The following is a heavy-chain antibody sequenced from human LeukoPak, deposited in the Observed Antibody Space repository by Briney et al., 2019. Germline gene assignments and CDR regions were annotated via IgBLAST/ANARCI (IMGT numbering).Heavy chain of an antibody. D-gene: IGHD7-27*01. Sequence: SETLSLTCTVSGGSISSSSYYWGWIRQPPGKGLEWIGSIYYSGSTYYNPSLKSRVTISVDTSKNQFSLKLSSVTAADTAVYYCARSTNWGGVLYVDYWGQGTLVTVSS. CDR2: IYYSGST. CDR1: GGSISSSSYY. CDR3: ARSTNWGGVLYVDY. V-gene: IGHV4-39*07. J-gene: IGHJ4*02.